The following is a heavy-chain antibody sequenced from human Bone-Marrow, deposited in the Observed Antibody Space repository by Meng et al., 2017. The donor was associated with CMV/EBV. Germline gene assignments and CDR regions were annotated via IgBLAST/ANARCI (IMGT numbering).Heavy chain of an antibody. D-gene: IGHD3-16*02. Sequence: GESLKISCAASGFTFSSYGMHWVRQAPGKGLEWVAVIWYDGSNKYYADSVKGRFTISRDNSKNTLYLQMNSLRAEDTAVYYCAKLSPARYFDYWGQGTLVTVSS. V-gene: IGHV3-33*06. J-gene: IGHJ4*02. CDR2: IWYDGSNK. CDR1: GFTFSSYG. CDR3: AKLSPARYFDY.